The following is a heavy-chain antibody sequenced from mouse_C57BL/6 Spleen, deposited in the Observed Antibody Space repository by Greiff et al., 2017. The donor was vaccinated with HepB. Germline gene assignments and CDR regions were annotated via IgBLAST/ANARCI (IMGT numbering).Heavy chain of an antibody. J-gene: IGHJ2*01. V-gene: IGHV1-64*01. CDR2: IHPNSGST. D-gene: IGHD2-3*01. CDR1: GYTFTSYW. CDR3: AMRNDGYYDYFDY. Sequence: VQLQQSGAELVKPGASVKLSCKASGYTFTSYWMHWVKQRPGQGLEWIGMIHPNSGSTNYNEKFKSKATLTVDKSSSTAYMQLSSLTSEDSAVYYCAMRNDGYYDYFDYWGQGTTLTVSS.